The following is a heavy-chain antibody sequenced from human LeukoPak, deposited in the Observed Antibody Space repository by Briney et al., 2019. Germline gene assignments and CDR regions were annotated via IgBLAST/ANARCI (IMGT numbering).Heavy chain of an antibody. V-gene: IGHV4-4*07. CDR3: AWGDSSGYPFDP. CDR2: IYTSGGTSGST. CDR1: GGSTSSYY. J-gene: IGHJ5*02. Sequence: KPSETLSLTCTVSGGSTSSYYWSWIRQPAGKGLEYIGRIYTSGGTSGSTYYNPSLKSRVTTSVDTSKNQFSLKLSSVTAADTAVYYCAWGDSSGYPFDPWGRGTLVTVSS. D-gene: IGHD3-22*01.